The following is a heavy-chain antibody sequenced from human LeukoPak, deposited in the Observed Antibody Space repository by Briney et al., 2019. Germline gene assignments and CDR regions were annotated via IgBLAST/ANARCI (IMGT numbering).Heavy chain of an antibody. CDR3: AKGVEDSGIYYYYYMDV. Sequence: GGSLRLSCAASGFKFSSNWMSWVRQAPGKGLEWVANIKQDGSEKYYVDSVKGRFTISRDNAKNSLYLQMNSLRAEDTAVYYCAKGVEDSGIYYYYYMDVWGKGTTVTVSS. V-gene: IGHV3-7*01. CDR1: GFKFSSNW. J-gene: IGHJ6*03. CDR2: IKQDGSEK. D-gene: IGHD2-15*01.